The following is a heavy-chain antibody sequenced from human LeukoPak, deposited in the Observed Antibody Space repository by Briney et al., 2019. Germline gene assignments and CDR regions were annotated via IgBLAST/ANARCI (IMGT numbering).Heavy chain of an antibody. CDR1: GGSFSGYY. Sequence: SETLSLTCAVYGGSFSGYYWSWIRQPPGKGLEWIGYIYYSGSTNYNPSLKSRVTISVDTSKNQFSLKLSSVTAADTAVYYRARVTGIAVAGTYYWGQGTLVTVSS. V-gene: IGHV4-59*08. CDR2: IYYSGST. J-gene: IGHJ4*02. CDR3: ARVTGIAVAGTYY. D-gene: IGHD6-19*01.